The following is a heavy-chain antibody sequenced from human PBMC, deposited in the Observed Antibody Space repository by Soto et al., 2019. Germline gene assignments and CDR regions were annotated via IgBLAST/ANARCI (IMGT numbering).Heavy chain of an antibody. V-gene: IGHV2-70*04. J-gene: IGHJ4*02. D-gene: IGHD2-15*01. CDR3: EVRGGHTNY. CDR1: GFSLSTSVMR. CDR2: IDWDDDK. Sequence: GPTLVNPTHTLTLTCTFSGFSLSTSVMRVSWIRQPPGKALEWLARIDWDDDKFYSTSLKTRLTISKDTSKNQVVLTMTNMDPVDKATYYCEVRGGHTNYWGQGTLVTVYS.